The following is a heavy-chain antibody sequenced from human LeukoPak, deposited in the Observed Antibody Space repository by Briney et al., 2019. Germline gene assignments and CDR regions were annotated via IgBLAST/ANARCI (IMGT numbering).Heavy chain of an antibody. CDR2: INHSGST. CDR1: GGSFSGYY. J-gene: IGHJ4*02. CDR3: ARVSPPMATLDY. V-gene: IGHV4-34*01. Sequence: PSETLSLTCAVYGGSFSGYYWSWIRQPPGKGLEWIGEINHSGSTNYNPSLKSRVTISVDTSKNQFSLKLSSVSAADTAVYYCARVSPPMATLDYWGQGTLVTVSS. D-gene: IGHD3-10*01.